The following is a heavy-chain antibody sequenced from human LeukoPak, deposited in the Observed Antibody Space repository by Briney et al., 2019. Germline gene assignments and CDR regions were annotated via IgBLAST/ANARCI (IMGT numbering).Heavy chain of an antibody. D-gene: IGHD6-19*01. CDR3: ARGRHSSGLYDPIDS. J-gene: IGHJ4*02. CDR1: GLTFSSHG. V-gene: IGHV3-33*01. CDR2: MWDDESNK. Sequence: GGSLRLSCAASGLTFSSHGMHWVRQAPGKGLEWVAVMWDDESNKYYADSVKGRFTISRDNAKNSLYLQMNSLRAEDTAVYYCARGRHSSGLYDPIDSWGQGTLVTVSS.